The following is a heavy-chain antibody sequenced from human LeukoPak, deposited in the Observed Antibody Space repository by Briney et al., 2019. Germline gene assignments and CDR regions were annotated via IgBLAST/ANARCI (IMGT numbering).Heavy chain of an antibody. Sequence: SVKVSCKASGGTFSSYAISWVRQAPGQGLEWMGGIIPIFGTANYAQKFQGSVTITADKSTSTAYMELSSLRSEDTAVYYCARFLQGITGTMKYYYFDYWGQGTLVTVSS. D-gene: IGHD1-20*01. CDR2: IIPIFGTA. CDR3: ARFLQGITGTMKYYYFDY. V-gene: IGHV1-69*06. J-gene: IGHJ4*02. CDR1: GGTFSSYA.